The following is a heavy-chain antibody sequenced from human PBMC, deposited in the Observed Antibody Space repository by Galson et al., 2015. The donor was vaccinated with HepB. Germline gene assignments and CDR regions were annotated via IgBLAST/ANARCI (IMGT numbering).Heavy chain of an antibody. V-gene: IGHV3-23*01. J-gene: IGHJ4*02. CDR1: GGSFSGYY. CDR2: LSGSGHST. Sequence: ETLSLTCAVYGGSFSGYYWSWVRQAPGEGLEWVSALSGSGHSTYYADSVKGRFTISRDNSKNTLYLQMKSLRAEDTAVYYCAKDRPDYYGSGSYIPFDYWGQGTLVTVSS. D-gene: IGHD3-10*01. CDR3: AKDRPDYYGSGSYIPFDY.